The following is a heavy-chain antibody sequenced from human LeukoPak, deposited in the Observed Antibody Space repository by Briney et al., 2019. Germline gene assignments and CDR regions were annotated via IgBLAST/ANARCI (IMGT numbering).Heavy chain of an antibody. V-gene: IGHV1-18*01. Sequence: ASVKVSCKASGYTFTSYGISWVRQAPGQGLEWMGWISAYNGNTNYAQKLQGRVTMTTDTSTSTAYMELRSLRSDDTAVYYCARGSSVVVAVKYYYYMDVWGKGTTVTISS. CDR2: ISAYNGNT. CDR3: ARGSSVVVAVKYYYYMDV. D-gene: IGHD2-15*01. CDR1: GYTFTSYG. J-gene: IGHJ6*03.